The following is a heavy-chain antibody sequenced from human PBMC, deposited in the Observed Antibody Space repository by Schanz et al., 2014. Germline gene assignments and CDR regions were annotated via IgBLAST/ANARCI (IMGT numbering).Heavy chain of an antibody. Sequence: VQLVQSGAEVKRPGASVKVSCKASGYTFTSYSIHWVRQAPGQGLEWMGWINVGNGNMKYSQKFQGRVTITRDTSASTAYMELTSLRSEDTAVYFCARGYGDSPTDFWGQGTLVTVSS. CDR2: INVGNGNM. V-gene: IGHV1-3*01. CDR1: GYTFTSYS. D-gene: IGHD4-17*01. CDR3: ARGYGDSPTDF. J-gene: IGHJ4*02.